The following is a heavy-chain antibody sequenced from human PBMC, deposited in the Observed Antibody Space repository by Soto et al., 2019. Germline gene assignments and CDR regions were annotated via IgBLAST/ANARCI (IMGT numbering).Heavy chain of an antibody. J-gene: IGHJ4*02. D-gene: IGHD5-12*01. CDR3: AIVATNY. CDR1: GGSFSGYY. V-gene: IGHV4-34*01. CDR2: INHSGST. Sequence: SETLSLTCAVYGGSFSGYYWSWIRQPPGKGLEWIGEINHSGSTNYNPSLKSRVTISVDTSKNQFSLKLSSVTAADTAVYYCAIVATNYWGQGTLVTVSS.